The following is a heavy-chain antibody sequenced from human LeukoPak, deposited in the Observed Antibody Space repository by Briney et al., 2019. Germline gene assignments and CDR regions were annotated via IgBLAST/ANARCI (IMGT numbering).Heavy chain of an antibody. D-gene: IGHD2-15*01. V-gene: IGHV3-23*01. CDR1: GFTFSSYA. CDR3: AKEGYCSGGTCYRVFDY. J-gene: IGHJ4*02. Sequence: GGSLRLSCAASGFTFSSYAMSWVRQAPGKALEWVSAISGSGGSTYSADSVKGRFTISRDNSKTTLYLQMNSLRAEDTAVYYCAKEGYCSGGTCYRVFDYWGQGTLVTVSS. CDR2: ISGSGGST.